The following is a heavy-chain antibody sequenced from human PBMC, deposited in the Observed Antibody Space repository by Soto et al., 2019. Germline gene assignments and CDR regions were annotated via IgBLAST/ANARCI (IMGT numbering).Heavy chain of an antibody. J-gene: IGHJ6*02. CDR1: EFTFSSYG. CDR2: IWYDGSNK. V-gene: IGHV3-33*01. D-gene: IGHD3-10*01. Sequence: QVQLVESGGGVVQPGRFLRLSCAASEFTFSSYGMHWVRQAPGKELEWVAVIWYDGSNKYYADSEKGRFTISRDNSKNTLYLQMNSLRAEDTAVYYCARDNGYYYGSGRYYYGMDVWGQGTTLTVSS. CDR3: ARDNGYYYGSGRYYYGMDV.